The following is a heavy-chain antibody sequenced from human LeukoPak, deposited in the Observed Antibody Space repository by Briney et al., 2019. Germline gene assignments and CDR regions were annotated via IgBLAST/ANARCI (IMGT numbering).Heavy chain of an antibody. CDR1: GYTLTELS. CDR3: ATLGPIVVVPAAILDNWFDP. V-gene: IGHV1-24*01. J-gene: IGHJ5*02. Sequence: GASVKVSCKVSGYTLTELSMHWVRQAPGKGLEWMGGFDPEDGETIYAQKFQGRVTMTEDTSTDTAYMELSSLRSEDTAVYYCATLGPIVVVPAAILDNWFDPWGQGTLSPSPQ. CDR2: FDPEDGET. D-gene: IGHD2-2*01.